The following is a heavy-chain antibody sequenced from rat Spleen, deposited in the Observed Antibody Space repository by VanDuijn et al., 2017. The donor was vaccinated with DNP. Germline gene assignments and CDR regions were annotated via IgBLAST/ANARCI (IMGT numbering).Heavy chain of an antibody. CDR3: ARYPLLRVEVGYFDY. J-gene: IGHJ2*01. CDR2: VSYSGSS. Sequence: EVQLQESGSGLVKPSQSLALTCSVTGYSITSNYWGWIRKFPGNKMEWIGHVSYSGSSRYNPSLKSRISITRDTSKNQFFLQLNSVTAEDTATYYCARYPLLRVEVGYFDYWGQGVMVTVSS. V-gene: IGHV3-1*01. D-gene: IGHD1-6*01. CDR1: GYSITSNY.